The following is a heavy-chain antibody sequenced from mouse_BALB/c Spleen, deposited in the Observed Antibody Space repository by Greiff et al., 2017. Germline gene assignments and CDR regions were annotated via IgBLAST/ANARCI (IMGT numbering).Heavy chain of an antibody. V-gene: IGHV2-9*02. CDR3: ARDRAYYGNPWFAY. CDR2: IWAGGST. Sequence: VKLQQSGPGLVAPSQSLSITCTVSGFSLTSYGVHWVRQPPGKGLEWLGVIWAGGSTNYNSALMSRLSISKDNSKSQVFLKMNSLQTDDTAMYYCARDRAYYGNPWFAYWGQGTLVTVSA. J-gene: IGHJ3*01. CDR1: GFSLTSYG. D-gene: IGHD2-10*01.